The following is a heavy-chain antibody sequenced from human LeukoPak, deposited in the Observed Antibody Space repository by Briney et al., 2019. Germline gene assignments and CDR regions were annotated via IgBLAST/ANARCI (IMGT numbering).Heavy chain of an antibody. V-gene: IGHV3-74*01. J-gene: IGHJ4*02. CDR3: ATCSGGRCYSKGFDY. CDR1: GFTFSSYA. Sequence: GGSLRLSCAASGFTFSSYAMSCVRQAPGKGLVWVSCISSGGSETRYADSVKGRFTISRDNARNTLYLQMNSLTAEDTAVYYCATCSGGRCYSKGFDYWGQGTLVTVSS. CDR2: ISSGGSET. D-gene: IGHD2-15*01.